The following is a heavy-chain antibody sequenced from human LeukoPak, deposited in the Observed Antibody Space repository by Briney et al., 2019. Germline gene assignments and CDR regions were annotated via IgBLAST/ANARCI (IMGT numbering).Heavy chain of an antibody. Sequence: GGSLRLSCAASGFTFSSYSMNWVRQAPGKGLEWVSGINWNGGSTGYADSVKGRFTISRDNVKNSLYLQMNSLRADDTALYYCARDTAGYSSGWQPEYYYYYYMDVWGKGTTVTVSS. V-gene: IGHV3-20*04. CDR1: GFTFSSYS. CDR2: INWNGGST. CDR3: ARDTAGYSSGWQPEYYYYYYMDV. D-gene: IGHD6-19*01. J-gene: IGHJ6*03.